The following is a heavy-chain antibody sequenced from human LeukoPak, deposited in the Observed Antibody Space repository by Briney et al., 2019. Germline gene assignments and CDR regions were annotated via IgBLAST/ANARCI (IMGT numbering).Heavy chain of an antibody. CDR1: AGSISSYY. Sequence: SETLSLTCTVSAGSISSYYWSWIRQPPGKGLEWSGYIYYGGSTDYNPSLKSRVTTSKDTSKTQFSLRLSSVTAADTAVYYCARARLDSSGRFDYWGQGTLVTVSS. V-gene: IGHV4-59*01. J-gene: IGHJ4*02. CDR3: ARARLDSSGRFDY. D-gene: IGHD3-22*01. CDR2: IYYGGST.